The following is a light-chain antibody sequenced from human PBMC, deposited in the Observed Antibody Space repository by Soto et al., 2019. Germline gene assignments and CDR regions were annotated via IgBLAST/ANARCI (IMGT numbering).Light chain of an antibody. J-gene: IGKJ3*01. CDR1: QTVLSSSYHENY. CDR3: QQYSNTPFT. Sequence: VMTQTPESLAVSLGERATINFRSSQTVLSSSYHENYIAWSHENPGQPPKMLIYLESTRRAAVADRCSGSGSGTDFSLTISSLQAEDVAVYYCQQYSNTPFTFGPG. CDR2: LES. V-gene: IGKV4-1*01.